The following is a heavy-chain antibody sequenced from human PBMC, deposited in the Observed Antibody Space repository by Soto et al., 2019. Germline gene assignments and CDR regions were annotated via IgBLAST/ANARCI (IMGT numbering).Heavy chain of an antibody. CDR1: GYTFTSYG. Sequence: ASVKVSCKASGYTFTSYGISWVRQAPGQGLEWMGWISAYNGNTNYAQRLQGRVTMTTDTSTSTAYMELRSLRSDDTAVYYCARTVGATTAVWFDPWGQGTLVTVSS. J-gene: IGHJ5*02. V-gene: IGHV1-18*01. CDR2: ISAYNGNT. D-gene: IGHD1-26*01. CDR3: ARTVGATTAVWFDP.